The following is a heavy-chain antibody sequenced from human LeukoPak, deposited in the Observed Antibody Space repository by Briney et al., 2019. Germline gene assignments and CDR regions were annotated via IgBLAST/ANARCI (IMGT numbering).Heavy chain of an antibody. CDR2: VIPIFGTA. J-gene: IGHJ4*02. V-gene: IGHV1-69*13. CDR1: GGTFSSDA. CDR3: ASGYSYGYRSYYFDY. D-gene: IGHD5-18*01. Sequence: WASVKVSCKVSGGTFSSDAISWVRQAPGQGLELMWVVIPIFGTANYAQTFQGRVTITADESTNTAYMEMSSLRSEDTAVYYCASGYSYGYRSYYFDYWGQGTLVTVSS.